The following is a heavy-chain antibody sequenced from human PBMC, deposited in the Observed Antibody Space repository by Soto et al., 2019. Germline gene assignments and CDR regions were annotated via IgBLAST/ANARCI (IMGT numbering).Heavy chain of an antibody. D-gene: IGHD3-10*01. CDR3: ARDGPHGGSESPLKWFDP. Sequence: QVQLVQSGAEVRKPGASVKVSCKASGYTFSKFYMHWVRQAPGQGLEWMGIINPGGGGINYAQKFQGRVTMTRDPSTNTVYMELNSLTSEDTAVYYCARDGPHGGSESPLKWFDPWGQGTLVIVSS. V-gene: IGHV1-46*01. CDR1: GYTFSKFY. CDR2: INPGGGGI. J-gene: IGHJ5*02.